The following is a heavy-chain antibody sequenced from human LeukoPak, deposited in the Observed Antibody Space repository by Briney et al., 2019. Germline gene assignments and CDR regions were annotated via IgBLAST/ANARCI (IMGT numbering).Heavy chain of an antibody. V-gene: IGHV3-21*01. Sequence: GGSLRLSCAASGFTFSSYSVNWVRQAPGKGLEWVSSISGSSSYIYYADSVKGRFTISRDNAKNSLYLQMNSLRAEDTAVYYCAREGAYGSGSYYNLWGQGTLVTVSS. D-gene: IGHD3-10*01. CDR2: ISGSSSYI. CDR1: GFTFSSYS. J-gene: IGHJ5*02. CDR3: AREGAYGSGSYYNL.